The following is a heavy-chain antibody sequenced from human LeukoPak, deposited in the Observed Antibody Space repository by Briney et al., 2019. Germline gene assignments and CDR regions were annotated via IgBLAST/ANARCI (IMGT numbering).Heavy chain of an antibody. Sequence: GRSLRLSCAASGFTFSSYAMSWVRQAPGKGLEWVSAISGSGGSTYYADSVKGRFTISRDNSKNTLYLQMNSLRAEDTAVYYCAKTSSRQYYYDSSGYYYGDTGHDAFDIWGQGTMVTVSS. CDR2: ISGSGGST. V-gene: IGHV3-23*01. J-gene: IGHJ3*02. D-gene: IGHD3-22*01. CDR3: AKTSSRQYYYDSSGYYYGDTGHDAFDI. CDR1: GFTFSSYA.